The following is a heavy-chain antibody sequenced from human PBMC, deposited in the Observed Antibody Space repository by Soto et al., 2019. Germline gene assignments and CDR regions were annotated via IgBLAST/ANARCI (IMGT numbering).Heavy chain of an antibody. CDR1: GFTFINYA. CDR2: VSGSAGST. J-gene: IGHJ4*02. Sequence: EVQLLDSGGDLVQPGGSLRLSCAASGFTFINYAMSWVRQAPGKGLEWVSTVSGSAGSTYYADSVKGRFTISRDNSKNTLYLQMNSLRAEDTAIYYCAKMSRGYCTGGSCNGAVGYFDYWGPGTLVTVSS. CDR3: AKMSRGYCTGGSCNGAVGYFDY. D-gene: IGHD2-15*01. V-gene: IGHV3-23*01.